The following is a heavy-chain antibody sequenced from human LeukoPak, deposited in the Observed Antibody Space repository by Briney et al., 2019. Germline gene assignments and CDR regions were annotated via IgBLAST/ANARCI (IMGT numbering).Heavy chain of an antibody. V-gene: IGHV1-2*02. CDR2: ISPNSGGT. D-gene: IGHD3-10*01. Sequence: GASVKVSCKASGYTFTGCYLHWVRQAPGQGLEWMGWISPNSGGTNSAQKFQGRVTLTRDMSISTVYMELRSLTSDDTAIFYCARGRSGSYYEAFYLDYWGQGTLVTVSS. CDR1: GYTFTGCY. J-gene: IGHJ4*02. CDR3: ARGRSGSYYEAFYLDY.